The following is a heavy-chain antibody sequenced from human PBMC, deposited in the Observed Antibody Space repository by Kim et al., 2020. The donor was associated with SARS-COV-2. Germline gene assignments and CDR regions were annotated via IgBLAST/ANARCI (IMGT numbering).Heavy chain of an antibody. CDR1: GFTFRDYT. Sequence: GGSLRLSCTTSGFTFRDYTMKWVRQAPGKGLEWVSWISSSSSHIYYAASVRGRFTISRDNAKNSLYLQMNSLRAEDTAIYYCARVRAPIMVVGAADYWGQGTLVTV. V-gene: IGHV3-21*01. CDR3: ARVRAPIMVVGAADY. D-gene: IGHD2-8*01. J-gene: IGHJ4*02. CDR2: ISSSSSHI.